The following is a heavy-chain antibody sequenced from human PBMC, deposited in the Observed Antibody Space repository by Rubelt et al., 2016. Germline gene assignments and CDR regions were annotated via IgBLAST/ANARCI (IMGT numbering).Heavy chain of an antibody. CDR1: GYSFPSYW. Sequence: VQLVQSGAEVNKPGESLRISCQGSGYSFPSYWISWVRQLPGKGLEWMGRLDPSASYTNYSPSFQGQVTSPADKSISTAYLQGSSLKASDTAMYYCARSSGTTVTTVDYWGQGTLVTVSS. CDR2: LDPSASYT. V-gene: IGHV5-10-1*04. D-gene: IGHD4-17*01. J-gene: IGHJ4*02. CDR3: ARSSGTTVTTVDY.